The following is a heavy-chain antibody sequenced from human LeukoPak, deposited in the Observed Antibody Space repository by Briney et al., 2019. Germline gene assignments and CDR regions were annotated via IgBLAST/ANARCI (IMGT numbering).Heavy chain of an antibody. Sequence: SETLSLTCSVSGDSISTYHWTWIRKPPGKGLEWIAFMQSSGNSNYNPSLKSRVTMFVDTSKNQFVLNLRSMTAADTAVYYCARDKRHSYGRYFDHWGQGMLVTVSS. J-gene: IGHJ4*02. CDR1: GDSISTYH. V-gene: IGHV4-59*01. CDR3: ARDKRHSYGRYFDH. CDR2: MQSSGNS. D-gene: IGHD5-18*01.